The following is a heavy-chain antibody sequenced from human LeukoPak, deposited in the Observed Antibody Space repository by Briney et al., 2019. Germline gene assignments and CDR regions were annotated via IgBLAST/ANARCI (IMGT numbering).Heavy chain of an antibody. Sequence: ASVKVSCKASGYTFTSYYMHWVRQAPGQGLEWMGIINPSGGSTSYAQKFQGRVTMTTDTSTSTAYMELRSLRSEDTAVYYCAASGTAMVTGFDYWGQGTLVTVSS. D-gene: IGHD5-18*01. J-gene: IGHJ4*02. CDR1: GYTFTSYY. CDR3: AASGTAMVTGFDY. V-gene: IGHV1-46*01. CDR2: INPSGGST.